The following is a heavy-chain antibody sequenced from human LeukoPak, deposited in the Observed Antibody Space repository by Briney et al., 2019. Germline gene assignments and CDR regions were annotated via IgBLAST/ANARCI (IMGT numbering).Heavy chain of an antibody. V-gene: IGHV3-33*01. CDR3: ARSYYYDSSHTADY. Sequence: GGSLRLSCAASGFTFSNYGMHWVRQAPGKGLEWVAYIWYDGSNKYYTDSVKGRFTISRDNSENTLYLQMNSLSAEDTAVYYCARSYYYDSSHTADYWGQGTLVTVSS. J-gene: IGHJ4*02. CDR2: IWYDGSNK. CDR1: GFTFSNYG. D-gene: IGHD3-22*01.